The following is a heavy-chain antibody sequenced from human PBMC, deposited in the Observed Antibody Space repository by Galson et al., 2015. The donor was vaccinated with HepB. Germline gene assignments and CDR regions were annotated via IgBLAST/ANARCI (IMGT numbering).Heavy chain of an antibody. CDR1: GFTFSSYA. D-gene: IGHD6-19*01. J-gene: IGHJ4*02. Sequence: SLRLSCAASGFTFSSYAMHWVRQAPGKGLEYVSSISSNGGRTYYAVSVKGRFTISRDNSKNTLYLQMTSLRPEDTSVYYCVKDPYSNVWDYFEYWGQGTLVTVSS. CDR2: ISSNGGRT. V-gene: IGHV3-64D*06. CDR3: VKDPYSNVWDYFEY.